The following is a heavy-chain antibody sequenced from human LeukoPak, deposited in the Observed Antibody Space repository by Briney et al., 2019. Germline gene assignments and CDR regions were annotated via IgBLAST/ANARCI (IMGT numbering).Heavy chain of an antibody. Sequence: PGGSLRLSCAASGFTFSSYSMNWVRQAPGKGLEWVSYISSSSSTIYYADSVKGRFTISRDNSKNTLYLQMNSLRAEDTAVYYCAKGGPTNWFDPWGQGTLVTVSS. CDR2: ISSSSSTI. CDR1: GFTFSSYS. CDR3: AKGGPTNWFDP. J-gene: IGHJ5*02. D-gene: IGHD1-26*01. V-gene: IGHV3-48*01.